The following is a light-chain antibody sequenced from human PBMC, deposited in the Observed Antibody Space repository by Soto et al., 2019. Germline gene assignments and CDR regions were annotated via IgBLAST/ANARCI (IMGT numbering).Light chain of an antibody. CDR3: QQRSNWPPIT. Sequence: EVVMTQSPATLSVSPGERVTLSCRASQSVSSNLAWYQQKPGQAPRLLIYGASTRATGVPARFSGSGAGTEFTLTISSLQSEDFAVYYCQQRSNWPPITFGQGTRLEI. CDR1: QSVSSN. CDR2: GAS. J-gene: IGKJ5*01. V-gene: IGKV3-15*01.